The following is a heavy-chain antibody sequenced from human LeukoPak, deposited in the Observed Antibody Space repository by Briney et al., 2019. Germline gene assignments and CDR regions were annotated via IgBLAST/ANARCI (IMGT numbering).Heavy chain of an antibody. CDR1: GFTFSSYS. J-gene: IGHJ3*02. Sequence: GGSLRLSCAASGFTFSSYSMNWVRQAPGKGLEWVSYISSSSSTIYYADSVKGRFAFSRDNAKNSLYLQMNSLRAEDTAVYYCARDHHRRLYDSQARNTFDIWGQGTMVTVSS. CDR3: ARDHHRRLYDSQARNTFDI. D-gene: IGHD3-22*01. CDR2: ISSSSSTI. V-gene: IGHV3-48*01.